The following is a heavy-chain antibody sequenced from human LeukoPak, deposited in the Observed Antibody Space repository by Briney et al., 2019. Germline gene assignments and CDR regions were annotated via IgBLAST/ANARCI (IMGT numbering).Heavy chain of an antibody. Sequence: GGSLRLSCGASGFTFSSYGMNWVRQAPGKGPEWISYISTISTTIYYADSVKGRFTISRDNTKNSVYLQMTGLRAEDTAVYYCARGWGYTHDYRSPPNRFNPWGQGTLVTVSS. J-gene: IGHJ5*02. CDR3: ARGWGYTHDYRSPPNRFNP. CDR1: GFTFSSYG. D-gene: IGHD4-11*01. CDR2: ISTISTTI. V-gene: IGHV3-48*04.